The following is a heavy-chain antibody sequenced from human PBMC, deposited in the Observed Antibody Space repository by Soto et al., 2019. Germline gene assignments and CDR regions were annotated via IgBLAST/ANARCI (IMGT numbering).Heavy chain of an antibody. Sequence: PGGSLRLSCAASGFTFSGYAMSWFRQAPGKGLEWISSISGSGVSTYYADSVKGRFTNSRDNSKNTLYLQMNTLRAEDTAAYYCAKDQTVGTLLGFDPWGQGTLVTVSS. D-gene: IGHD1-26*01. CDR2: ISGSGVST. V-gene: IGHV3-23*01. CDR3: AKDQTVGTLLGFDP. CDR1: GFTFSGYA. J-gene: IGHJ5*02.